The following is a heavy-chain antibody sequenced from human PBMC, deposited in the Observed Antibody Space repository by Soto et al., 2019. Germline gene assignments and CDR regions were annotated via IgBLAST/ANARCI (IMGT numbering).Heavy chain of an antibody. CDR1: GVSMSSYH. Sequence: SETLSLTCTVSGVSMSSYHWSWIRQPPGKGLEWIGYIYYSGRTNFNPSLTSRVTMSVDTSKNQFSLRLNSVTAADTAVYYCASLSGDGWFDPWGRGTLVIVSS. V-gene: IGHV4-59*01. J-gene: IGHJ5*02. D-gene: IGHD3-10*01. CDR3: ASLSGDGWFDP. CDR2: IYYSGRT.